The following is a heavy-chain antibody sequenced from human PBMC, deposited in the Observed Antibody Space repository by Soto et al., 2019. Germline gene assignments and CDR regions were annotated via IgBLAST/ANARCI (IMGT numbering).Heavy chain of an antibody. CDR3: AIWDSGSYYPPYYYGMDV. V-gene: IGHV3-30*03. CDR2: ISYDGSNK. J-gene: IGHJ6*02. CDR1: GFTFSSYG. D-gene: IGHD1-26*01. Sequence: PGGSLRLSCAASGFTFSSYGMHWVRQAPGKGLEWVAVISYDGSNKYYADSVKGRFTISRDNSKNTLYLQMNSLRAEDTAVYYCAIWDSGSYYPPYYYGMDVWGQGTTVTVSS.